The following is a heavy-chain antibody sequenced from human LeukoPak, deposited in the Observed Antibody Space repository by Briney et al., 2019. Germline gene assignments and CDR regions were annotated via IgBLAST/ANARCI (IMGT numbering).Heavy chain of an antibody. J-gene: IGHJ5*02. CDR1: GGSISSYY. CDR3: ARDTDSYGYSWFDP. V-gene: IGHV4-59*01. CDR2: IYYSGST. D-gene: IGHD5-18*01. Sequence: SETLSLTCTVSGGSISSYYWSWLRQPPGKGLEWIGYIYYSGSTNYNPSLKSRVTISVDTSKNQFSLKLSSVTAADTAVYYCARDTDSYGYSWFDPWGQGTLVTVSS.